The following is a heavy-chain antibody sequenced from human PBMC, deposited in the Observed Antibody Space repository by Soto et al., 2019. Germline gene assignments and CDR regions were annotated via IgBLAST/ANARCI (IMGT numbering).Heavy chain of an antibody. D-gene: IGHD6-6*01. CDR1: SGSISSSNW. CDR3: ARAPSYSSSQFDF. V-gene: IGHV4-4*02. Sequence: QVQLQESGPGLVKPSGTLSLTCAVSSGSISSSNWWSWVRQPPGKGLEWIGEIYHSGSTNYNPSLKSPVTISVDKSKNQFSLKLSSVTAADTAVYYCARAPSYSSSQFDFWGQGTLVTVSS. CDR2: IYHSGST. J-gene: IGHJ4*02.